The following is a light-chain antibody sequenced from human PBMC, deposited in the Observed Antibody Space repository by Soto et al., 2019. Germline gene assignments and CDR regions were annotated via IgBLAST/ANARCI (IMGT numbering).Light chain of an antibody. CDR1: QTIYQA. V-gene: IGKV1-39*01. Sequence: DIQMTQSPSSLSASVGDRVTITCRASQTIYQALNWYHQKPGKAPRLLISSATALQRGVPSRFSGSGYGAEFTLIISSLLSEDFGTYSCQQSFSSIFTFGPGTKVDV. J-gene: IGKJ3*01. CDR2: SAT. CDR3: QQSFSSIFT.